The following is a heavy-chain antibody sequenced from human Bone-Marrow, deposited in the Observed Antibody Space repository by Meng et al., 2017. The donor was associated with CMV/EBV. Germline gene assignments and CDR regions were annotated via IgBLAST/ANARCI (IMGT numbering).Heavy chain of an antibody. Sequence: ASVKVSCKASGYTFTSYDINWVRQATGQGLEWMGWMNPNSGNTGYAQKFQGRVTMTRNTSISTAYMELSSLRSEDTAVYYRATYGGRPLPWGYGAFDIWGQGTMVTVSS. CDR2: MNPNSGNT. D-gene: IGHD4-23*01. CDR3: ATYGGRPLPWGYGAFDI. J-gene: IGHJ3*02. V-gene: IGHV1-8*01. CDR1: GYTFTSYD.